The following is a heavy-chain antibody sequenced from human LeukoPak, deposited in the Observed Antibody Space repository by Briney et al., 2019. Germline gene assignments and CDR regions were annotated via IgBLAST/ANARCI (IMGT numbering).Heavy chain of an antibody. CDR3: AMYGSGPRIDF. J-gene: IGHJ4*02. V-gene: IGHV4-30-2*01. CDR2: QYHSGSA. Sequence: SQTLSLTCTLSGASISRGYYSWTSIRQPPGKGLEWIGYQYHSGSAYYNPSLKSRVTISVDRSKNQFSLKLTSVTAADTAVYFCAMYGSGPRIDFWGPGTLVTVSS. CDR1: GASISRGYYS. D-gene: IGHD3-10*01.